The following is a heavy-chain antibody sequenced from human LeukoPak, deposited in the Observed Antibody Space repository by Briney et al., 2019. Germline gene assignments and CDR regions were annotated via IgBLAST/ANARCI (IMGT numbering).Heavy chain of an antibody. CDR2: NPNSRNT. D-gene: IGHD2-21*02. Sequence: NPNSRNTGYAQKFQGRVTMTRNTSISTAYMELSSLRSEDTAVYYCARDPDCGGDCYTNWFDPWGQGTLVTVSS. J-gene: IGHJ5*02. CDR3: ARDPDCGGDCYTNWFDP. V-gene: IGHV1-8*01.